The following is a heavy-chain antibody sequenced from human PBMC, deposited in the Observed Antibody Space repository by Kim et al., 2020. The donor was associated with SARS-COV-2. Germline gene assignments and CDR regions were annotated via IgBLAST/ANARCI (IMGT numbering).Heavy chain of an antibody. Sequence: GGSLRLSCAASGLTFSNYAMSWVRQAPWKGLEWVSAISGSGSTTYYADSVKGRFTISRDNSKNILYLQMDSLRAEDTAVYSCAKAPRGYSSGNRYFDYWGQGTLVTVSS. V-gene: IGHV3-23*01. CDR2: ISGSGSTT. CDR3: AKAPRGYSSGNRYFDY. J-gene: IGHJ4*02. D-gene: IGHD5-18*01. CDR1: GLTFSNYA.